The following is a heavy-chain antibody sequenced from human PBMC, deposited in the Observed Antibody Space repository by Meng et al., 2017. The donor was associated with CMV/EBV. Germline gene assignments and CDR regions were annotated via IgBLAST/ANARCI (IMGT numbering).Heavy chain of an antibody. CDR2: IYTSGST. J-gene: IGHJ5*02. CDR3: ARDLMNCSSTSCANWFDP. Sequence: LQQSGPRLVEPSDTLSLTCTVSGGSISSYYWSWIRQPAGKGLEWIGRIYTSGSTNYNPSLKSRVTMSVDTSKNQFSLKLSSVTAADTAVYYCARDLMNCSSTSCANWFDPWGQGTLVTVSS. V-gene: IGHV4-4*07. CDR1: GGSISSYY. D-gene: IGHD2-2*01.